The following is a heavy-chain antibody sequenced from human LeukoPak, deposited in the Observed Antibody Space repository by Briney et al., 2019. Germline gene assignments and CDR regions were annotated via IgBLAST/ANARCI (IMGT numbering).Heavy chain of an antibody. J-gene: IGHJ6*03. CDR3: ASEDIVVVPAAANYYYYYYMDV. V-gene: IGHV4-4*07. D-gene: IGHD2-2*01. Sequence: PSETLSLTCTVSGGSISSYYWSWIRQPAGKGLEWIGRIYTSGSTNYNPSLKSRVTMSVDTSKNQFSLKLSSVTAADTAVYYCASEDIVVVPAAANYYYYYYMDVWGKGTTVTVSS. CDR2: IYTSGST. CDR1: GGSISSYY.